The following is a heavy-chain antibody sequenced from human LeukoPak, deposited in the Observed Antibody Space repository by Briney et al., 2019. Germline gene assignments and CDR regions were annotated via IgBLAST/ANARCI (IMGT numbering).Heavy chain of an antibody. Sequence: SVKVSCKASGGTFSSYAISWVRQAPGLGLEWMGGIIPIFGTANYAQKFQGRVTITADESTSTAYMELSSLRSEDTAVYYCARDSNGYSYGNFDYWGQGTLVTVSS. CDR2: IIPIFGTA. J-gene: IGHJ4*02. CDR3: ARDSNGYSYGNFDY. CDR1: GGTFSSYA. D-gene: IGHD5-18*01. V-gene: IGHV1-69*13.